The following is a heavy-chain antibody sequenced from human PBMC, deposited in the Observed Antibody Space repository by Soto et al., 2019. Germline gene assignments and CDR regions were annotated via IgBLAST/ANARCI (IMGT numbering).Heavy chain of an antibody. CDR2: IIPIFGTA. D-gene: IGHD3-22*01. V-gene: IGHV1-69*01. J-gene: IGHJ4*02. CDR3: AGSAYYYDSSGYGNFDY. Sequence: QVQLVQSGAEVKKPGSSVKVSCKASGGTFSSYAISWVRQAPGQGLEWMGGIIPIFGTANYAQKSQGRVTITADESTSTAYMELSSLRSEDTAVYYCAGSAYYYDSSGYGNFDYWGQGTLVTVSS. CDR1: GGTFSSYA.